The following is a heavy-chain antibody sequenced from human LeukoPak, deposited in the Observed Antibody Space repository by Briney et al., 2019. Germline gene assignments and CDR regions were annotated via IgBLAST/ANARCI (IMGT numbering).Heavy chain of an antibody. CDR2: ISAYNGNT. D-gene: IGHD3-9*01. CDR1: GYTFTSYG. J-gene: IGHJ4*02. Sequence: ASVKVSCKASGYTFTSYGISWVRQAPGQGLEWMGWISAYNGNTNHAQKLQGRVTMTTDTSTSTAYMELRSLRSDDTAVYYCARETLYYDILTGYPDYWGQGTLVTVSS. CDR3: ARETLYYDILTGYPDY. V-gene: IGHV1-18*04.